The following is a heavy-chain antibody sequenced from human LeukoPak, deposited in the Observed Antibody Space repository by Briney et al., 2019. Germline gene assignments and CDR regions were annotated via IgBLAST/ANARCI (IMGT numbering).Heavy chain of an antibody. J-gene: IGHJ4*02. D-gene: IGHD2-15*01. CDR2: ISWNSGSI. V-gene: IGHV3-9*01. Sequence: GGSLRLSCAASGFTFSSYSMNWVRQAPGKGLEWVSGISWNSGSIGYADSVKGRFTISRDNAKNSLYLQMNSLRAEDTALYYCAKDTGAVGYCSGGSCSGGFDYWGQGTLVTVSS. CDR1: GFTFSSYS. CDR3: AKDTGAVGYCSGGSCSGGFDY.